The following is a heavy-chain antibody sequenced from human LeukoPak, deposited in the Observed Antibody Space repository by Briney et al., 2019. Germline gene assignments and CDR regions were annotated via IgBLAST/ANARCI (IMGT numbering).Heavy chain of an antibody. CDR2: INHSGST. CDR1: GGSFSGYY. CDR3: AREDGATVRAFDI. D-gene: IGHD4/OR15-4a*01. Sequence: PSETLSLTCAVYGGSFSGYYWSWIRQPPGKGLEWIGEINHSGSTNYNPSLKSRVTISVDTSKNQFSLKLSSVTAADTAVYYCAREDGATVRAFDIWGQGTMVTVSS. J-gene: IGHJ3*02. V-gene: IGHV4-34*01.